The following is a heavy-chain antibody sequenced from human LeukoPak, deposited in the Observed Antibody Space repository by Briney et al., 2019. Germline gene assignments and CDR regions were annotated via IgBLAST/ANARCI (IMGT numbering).Heavy chain of an antibody. CDR3: ARVKAGYRY. Sequence: ASVKVSCKASGYTFTSYGISWVRQAPGQGLEWMGWINPNSGGTNYAQKFQGRVTMTRDTSISTAYMELSRLRSDDTAVYYCARVKAGYRYWGQGTLVTVSS. D-gene: IGHD6-13*01. CDR1: GYTFTSYG. J-gene: IGHJ4*02. V-gene: IGHV1-2*02. CDR2: INPNSGGT.